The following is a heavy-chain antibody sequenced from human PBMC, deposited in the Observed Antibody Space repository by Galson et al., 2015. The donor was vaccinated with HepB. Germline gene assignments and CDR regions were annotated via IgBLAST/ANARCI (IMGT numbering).Heavy chain of an antibody. Sequence: SCKASGYTFTSYGISWVRQAPGQGLEWMGWISAYNGNTNYAQKLQGRVTMTTDTSTSTAYMELRSLRSDDTAVYYCARGQLGIVGARWLDYWGQGTLVTVSS. D-gene: IGHD1-26*01. J-gene: IGHJ4*02. V-gene: IGHV1-18*01. CDR2: ISAYNGNT. CDR3: ARGQLGIVGARWLDY. CDR1: GYTFTSYG.